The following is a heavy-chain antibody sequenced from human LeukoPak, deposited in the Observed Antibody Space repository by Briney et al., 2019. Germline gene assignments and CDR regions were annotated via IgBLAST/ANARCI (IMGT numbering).Heavy chain of an antibody. Sequence: GGSLRLSCAASGFTFSTYWMSWVRQAPGKGLEWVANINQDGSEKCYVDPVKGRFTISRDNAKNSLYLQMNGLRAEDTAVCYCASERYFDYWGQGTLVTVSS. CDR2: INQDGSEK. CDR1: GFTFSTYW. V-gene: IGHV3-7*01. J-gene: IGHJ4*02. CDR3: ASERYFDY.